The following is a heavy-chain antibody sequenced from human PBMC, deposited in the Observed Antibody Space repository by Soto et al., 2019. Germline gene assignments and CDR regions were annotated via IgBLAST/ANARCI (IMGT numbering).Heavy chain of an antibody. Sequence: GGCLRLCCAAAGCIFSSCAMSCVRKAPGKGLEWVSAISGSGGSTYYADSVKGRFTISRDNSKNTLYLQMNSLRAEDTAVYYCAKDAYDYVWGSYRPYFDHWGQGTLVTVSS. D-gene: IGHD3-16*02. CDR2: ISGSGGST. J-gene: IGHJ4*02. CDR3: AKDAYDYVWGSYRPYFDH. V-gene: IGHV3-23*01. CDR1: GCIFSSCA.